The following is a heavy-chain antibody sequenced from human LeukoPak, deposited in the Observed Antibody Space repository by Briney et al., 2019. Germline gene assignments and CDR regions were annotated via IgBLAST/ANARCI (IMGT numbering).Heavy chain of an antibody. J-gene: IGHJ4*02. CDR2: MRYDGTNK. V-gene: IGHV3-30*02. CDR3: ARDGPIVLMVYAPFDY. CDR1: EFTFSNYG. D-gene: IGHD2-8*01. Sequence: PGGSLRLSCAASEFTFSNYGMHWVRQAPGKGLEWVAFMRYDGTNKYYADSVKGRFTISRDNSKNTLYLQMNSLRAEDTAVYYCARDGPIVLMVYAPFDYWGQGTLVTVSS.